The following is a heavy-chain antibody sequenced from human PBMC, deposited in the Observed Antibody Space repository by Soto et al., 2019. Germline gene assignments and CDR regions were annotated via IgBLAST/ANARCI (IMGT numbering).Heavy chain of an antibody. V-gene: IGHV1-18*04. CDR1: GYTFTSYG. CDR2: ISAYNGNT. D-gene: IGHD6-13*01. CDR3: ARVPRGAWYSQSLY. Sequence: QVQLVQSGAEVKKPGASVKVSCKASGYTFTSYGISWVRQAPGQGLEWMGWISAYNGNTNIAPKLQGRVTMTTDTSTNTAYMELRSLRPDDTAVYYCARVPRGAWYSQSLYWGQGSLVTVSS. J-gene: IGHJ4*02.